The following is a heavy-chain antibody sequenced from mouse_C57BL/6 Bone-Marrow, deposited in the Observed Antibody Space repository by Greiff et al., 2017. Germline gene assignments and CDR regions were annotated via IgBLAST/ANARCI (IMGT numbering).Heavy chain of an antibody. CDR3: AISYDDNWYFDV. CDR2: IDPSDSYT. V-gene: IGHV1-59*01. D-gene: IGHD2-13*01. Sequence: VQLQQPGAELVRPGTSVKLSCKASGYTFTSYLMHWVKQRPGQGLEWIGVIDPSDSYTNYNQKFKGKATLTVDTSSSTAYMQLSSLTSEDSAVYYCAISYDDNWYFDVWGTGTTVTVSS. J-gene: IGHJ1*03. CDR1: GYTFTSYL.